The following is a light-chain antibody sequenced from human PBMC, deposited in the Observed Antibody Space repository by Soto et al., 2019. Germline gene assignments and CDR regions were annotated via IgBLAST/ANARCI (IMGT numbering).Light chain of an antibody. Sequence: EIVLTQSPGTLSLSPWERATLSCRASQSVSSSYLAWYQQKPGQAPRLLLYGASSRATGIPDRFSGSGSGTDFTLTISRLEPEDFAGYYCQQYGSSPPYTFGQGTKLEIK. CDR1: QSVSSSY. CDR3: QQYGSSPPYT. CDR2: GAS. V-gene: IGKV3-20*01. J-gene: IGKJ2*01.